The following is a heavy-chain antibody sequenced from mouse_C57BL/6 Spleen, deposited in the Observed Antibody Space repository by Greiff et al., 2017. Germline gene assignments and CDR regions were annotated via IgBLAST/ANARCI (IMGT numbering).Heavy chain of an antibody. J-gene: IGHJ1*03. CDR2: ISDGGSYT. D-gene: IGHD1-1*01. Sequence: EVKVEESGGGLVKPGGSLKLSCAASGFTFSSYAMSWVRPTPETRLEWVATISDGGSYTYYPNNVKGRFTISRDNAKNNLDLQMSHLKSEGTAMYYFARDFSQYYVSSYGYLEVRGTGNTVTVSS. CDR1: GFTFSSYA. V-gene: IGHV5-4*03. CDR3: ARDFSQYYVSSYGYLEV.